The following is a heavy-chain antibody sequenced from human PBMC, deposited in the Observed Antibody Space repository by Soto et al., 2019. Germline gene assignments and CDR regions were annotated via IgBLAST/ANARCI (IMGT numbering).Heavy chain of an antibody. D-gene: IGHD3-10*01. CDR1: GFTFSSYG. CDR3: AKHQHYYGSGSHFYYSYYGMHX. Sequence: GGSLRLSCAASGFTFSSYGMHWVRQAPGKGLEWVSFIAYDGSNKCYADSVKVRVTISRDNSNNTLYLQMNSLRAEDTAVYYCAKHQHYYGSGSHFYYSYYGMHXWGQVTTLTVS. V-gene: IGHV3-30*18. J-gene: IGHJ6*02. CDR2: IAYDGSNK.